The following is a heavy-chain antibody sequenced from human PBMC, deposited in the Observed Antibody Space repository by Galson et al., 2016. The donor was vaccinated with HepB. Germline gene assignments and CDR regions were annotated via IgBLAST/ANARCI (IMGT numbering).Heavy chain of an antibody. CDR3: AKDMSAGSRLLRQFQYYYGMDV. CDR2: ISFNSKTI. J-gene: IGHJ6*02. D-gene: IGHD6-13*01. V-gene: IGHV3-9*01. CDR1: GFTFDDYA. Sequence: SLRLSCAVSGFTFDDYAMHWVRQAPGKGLEWVSGISFNSKTIGYADSVKGRFTISRDNAKNSLYLQMNSLRAEDTALYYCAKDMSAGSRLLRQFQYYYGMDVWGQGTTVTVSS.